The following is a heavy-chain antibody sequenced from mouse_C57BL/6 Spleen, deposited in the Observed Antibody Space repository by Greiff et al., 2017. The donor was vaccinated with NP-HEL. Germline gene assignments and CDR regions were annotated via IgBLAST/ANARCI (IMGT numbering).Heavy chain of an antibody. CDR3: ARGVTTREFDY. V-gene: IGHV1-54*01. CDR2: INPGSGGT. Sequence: QVQLQQSGAELVRPGTSVKVSCKASGYAFTNYLIEWVKQRPGQGLEWIGVINPGSGGTNYNEKFKGKATLTADKSSSTAYMQLSSLTSEDSAVYCCARGVTTREFDYWGQGTTLTVSS. D-gene: IGHD2-3*01. CDR1: GYAFTNYL. J-gene: IGHJ2*01.